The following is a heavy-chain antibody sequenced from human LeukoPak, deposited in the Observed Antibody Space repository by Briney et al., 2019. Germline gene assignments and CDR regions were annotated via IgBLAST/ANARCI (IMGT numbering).Heavy chain of an antibody. CDR2: IIPILGIA. V-gene: IGHV1-69*04. D-gene: IGHD4-17*01. Sequence: SVKVSCKASGGTFSSYAISWVRQAPGQGLEWMGRIIPILGIANYAQKFQGRVTITADKSTSTAYLELSSLRSEDTAVYYCAGDATVTTPLDYWGQGTLVTVSS. J-gene: IGHJ4*02. CDR3: AGDATVTTPLDY. CDR1: GGTFSSYA.